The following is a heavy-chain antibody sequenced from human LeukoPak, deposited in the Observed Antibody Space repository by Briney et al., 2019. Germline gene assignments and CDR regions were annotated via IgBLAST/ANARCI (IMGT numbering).Heavy chain of an antibody. Sequence: GSLRLSCAASGFTFSHYGMHWVRQAPGKGLEWVAVIWSDGTEKYYGDAVKGRFTISRDNSRNTVYLQMNSLRGEDTAVYYCAKDAQRGFDYSNSLEYWGQGTLVTVSS. D-gene: IGHD4-11*01. CDR3: AKDAQRGFDYSNSLEY. CDR1: GFTFSHYG. CDR2: IWSDGTEK. J-gene: IGHJ4*02. V-gene: IGHV3-33*06.